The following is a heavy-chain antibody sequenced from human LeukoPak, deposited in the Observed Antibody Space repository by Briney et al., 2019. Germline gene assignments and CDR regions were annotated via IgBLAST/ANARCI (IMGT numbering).Heavy chain of an antibody. D-gene: IGHD1-26*01. CDR3: AGRVGDKDYFDY. CDR2: IYYSGST. Sequence: SETLSLTCTVSGGSISSYYWSCIRQPPGKGLEWFGYIYYSGSTNYNPSLKSRVTISGDTSKNQFSLKLSSVTAADTAVYYCAGRVGDKDYFDYWGQGTLVTVSS. CDR1: GGSISSYY. J-gene: IGHJ4*02. V-gene: IGHV4-59*01.